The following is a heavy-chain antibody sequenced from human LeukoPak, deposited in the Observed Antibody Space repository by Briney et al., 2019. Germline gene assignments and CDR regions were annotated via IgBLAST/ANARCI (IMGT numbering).Heavy chain of an antibody. Sequence: GGSLRLSCAASGFTFSSYSMNWVRQAPGKGLEWVSSISSSSSYTYYADSVKGRFTISRDNAKNSLYLQMNSLRAEDTAVYYCAKDTAMVMDYWGQGTLVTVSS. CDR2: ISSSSSYT. CDR3: AKDTAMVMDY. J-gene: IGHJ4*02. D-gene: IGHD5-18*01. CDR1: GFTFSSYS. V-gene: IGHV3-21*01.